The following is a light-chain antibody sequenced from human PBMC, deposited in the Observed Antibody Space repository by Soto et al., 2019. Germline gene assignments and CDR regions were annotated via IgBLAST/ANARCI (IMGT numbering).Light chain of an antibody. CDR3: QQYNNWPLT. J-gene: IGKJ4*01. Sequence: DKVMTQSPATLSVSPGERATLSCRASQSVSSNLAWYQQKPGQAPRLLIYAASTRATDIPARFSGSGSGTDFTLTISSLQSEDFAVYYCQQYNNWPLTFGGGTKVDIK. V-gene: IGKV3-15*01. CDR1: QSVSSN. CDR2: AAS.